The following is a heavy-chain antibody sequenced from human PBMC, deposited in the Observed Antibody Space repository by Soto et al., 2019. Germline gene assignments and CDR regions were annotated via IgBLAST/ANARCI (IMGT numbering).Heavy chain of an antibody. V-gene: IGHV4-59*01. D-gene: IGHD5-18*01. Sequence: LSLTCPVSGGSISSYYWSWVRQPPGKGLEWIGYIYYSGSTNYNPSLKSRVTISVDTSKNQFSLKLSSVTAADTAVYYCARADSYGPTYYFDYWGQGTLVTVSS. CDR1: GGSISSYY. CDR2: IYYSGST. J-gene: IGHJ4*02. CDR3: ARADSYGPTYYFDY.